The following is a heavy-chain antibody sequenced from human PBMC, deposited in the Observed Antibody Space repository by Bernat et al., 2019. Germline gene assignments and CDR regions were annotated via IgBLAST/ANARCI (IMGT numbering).Heavy chain of an antibody. Sequence: EVQLVESGGGLVQPGGSLRLPCAASGFTFSSYWMHWVRQAPGKGLVWVSRINSDGSSTSYADSVKGRFTISRDNAKNTLYLQMNSLRAEDTAVYYCARVSGTTWWYFDLWGRGTLVTVSS. CDR3: ARVSGTTWWYFDL. D-gene: IGHD1-7*01. V-gene: IGHV3-74*01. CDR2: INSDGSST. CDR1: GFTFSSYW. J-gene: IGHJ2*01.